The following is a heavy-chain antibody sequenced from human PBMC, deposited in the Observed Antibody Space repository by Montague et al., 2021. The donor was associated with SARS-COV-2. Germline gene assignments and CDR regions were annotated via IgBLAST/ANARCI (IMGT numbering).Heavy chain of an antibody. CDR1: GFTFDDYG. Sequence: SLRLSCAASGFTFDDYGMSWVRQAPGKGLEWVSGINWNGGSTGYADSVKGRFTISRDNAKNSLYLQMNSLRAEDTAFYYGARDGTYYYDSSGYLGRGVGAFDIWGQGTMVTVSS. CDR2: INWNGGST. J-gene: IGHJ3*02. CDR3: ARDGTYYYDSSGYLGRGVGAFDI. D-gene: IGHD3-22*01. V-gene: IGHV3-20*04.